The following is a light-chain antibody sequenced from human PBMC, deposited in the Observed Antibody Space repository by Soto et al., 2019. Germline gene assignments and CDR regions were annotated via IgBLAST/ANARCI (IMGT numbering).Light chain of an antibody. J-gene: IGKJ1*01. Sequence: EIVLTQSPATLSVSPGERATLSCRASQSVGPNLVWYQQKFCQAPRLLIYGVSTRATGVPARFSGSGSGTEFTLTISSLQPEDFAVYYCHQYNNWPSWTFGQGTKVEIK. CDR2: GVS. V-gene: IGKV3-15*01. CDR3: HQYNNWPSWT. CDR1: QSVGPN.